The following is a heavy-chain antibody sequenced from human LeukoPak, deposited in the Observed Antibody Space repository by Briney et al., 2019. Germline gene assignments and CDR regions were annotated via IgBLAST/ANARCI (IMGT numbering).Heavy chain of an antibody. CDR2: IYYSGST. CDR3: ARPLEWLLLGRGAFDI. D-gene: IGHD3-3*01. CDR1: GGSISSSSYY. J-gene: IGHJ3*02. Sequence: SETLSLTCTVSGGSISSSSYYWGWIRQPPGKGLEWIGSIYYSGSTYYNPSLKSRVTISVDTSKNQFSLKLSSVTAADTAVYYCARPLEWLLLGRGAFDIWGQGTMVTVPS. V-gene: IGHV4-39*01.